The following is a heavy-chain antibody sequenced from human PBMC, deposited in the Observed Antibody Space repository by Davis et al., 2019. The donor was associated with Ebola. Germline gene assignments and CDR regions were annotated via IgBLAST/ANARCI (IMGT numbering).Heavy chain of an antibody. V-gene: IGHV3-30*02. D-gene: IGHD2-8*01. J-gene: IGHJ4*02. CDR2: MRYDGSNK. Sequence: GESLKISCAASGFTLSSNVMHWVRQAPGKGHEWVAFMRYDGSNKYYTDSVKGRFTISRDNSKDTLYLQMNSLRAEDTGVYYCAKDRWVYAKSSDTDFWGQGTQVTVSS. CDR1: GFTLSSNV. CDR3: AKDRWVYAKSSDTDF.